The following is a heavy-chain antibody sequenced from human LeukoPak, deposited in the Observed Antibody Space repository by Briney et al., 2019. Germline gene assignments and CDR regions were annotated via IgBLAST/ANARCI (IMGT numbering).Heavy chain of an antibody. CDR1: GGSISSSSYY. J-gene: IGHJ2*01. Sequence: SETLSLTCTVSGGSISSSSYYWSWIRQPPGKGLEWIRYIYYSGTTYYNPSLKSRVTISVDTSKNQFSLKLSSVTAADTAVYYCASVYLITTTGAGYFDLWGRGTLVTFSS. CDR2: IYYSGTT. CDR3: ASVYLITTTGAGYFDL. V-gene: IGHV4-30-4*01. D-gene: IGHD1-1*01.